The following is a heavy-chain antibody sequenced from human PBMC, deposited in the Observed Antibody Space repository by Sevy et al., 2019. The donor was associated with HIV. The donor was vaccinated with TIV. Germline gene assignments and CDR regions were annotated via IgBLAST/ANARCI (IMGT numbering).Heavy chain of an antibody. J-gene: IGHJ4*02. D-gene: IGHD3-9*01. CDR3: ARDRATSATGTLFDY. CDR2: LSDSGVST. Sequence: GGSLRLSCAASGFTSSSYAMSRVRQPPRRGLEWVSTLSDSGVSTYYADSVKGRFTISRDNSKNILYLQMNSLRAEDTAVYYCARDRATSATGTLFDYWGQGTLVTVSS. CDR1: GFTSSSYA. V-gene: IGHV3-23*01.